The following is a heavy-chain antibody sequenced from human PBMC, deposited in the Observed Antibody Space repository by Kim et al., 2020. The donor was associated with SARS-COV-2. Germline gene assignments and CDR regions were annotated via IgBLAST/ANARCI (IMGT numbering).Heavy chain of an antibody. D-gene: IGHD3-16*01. V-gene: IGHV7-4-1*02. CDR3: ARVRWGTEAFGGVEFNY. CDR2: INTNTGNP. J-gene: IGHJ4*02. CDR1: GYTFTSYA. Sequence: ASVKVSCKASGYTFTSYAMNWVRQAPGQGLEWMGWINTNTGNPTYAQGFTGRFVFSLDTSVSTAYLQISSLKAEDTAVYYCARVRWGTEAFGGVEFNYWGQGTLVTVSS.